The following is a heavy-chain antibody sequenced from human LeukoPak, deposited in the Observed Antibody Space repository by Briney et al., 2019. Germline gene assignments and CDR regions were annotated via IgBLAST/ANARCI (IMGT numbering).Heavy chain of an antibody. CDR2: INYSGNT. CDR3: ARGYDY. V-gene: IGHV4-39*01. Sequence: PSETLSLTCTVSGGSIVGSSYYWSWIRQPPGKGLDWIGIINYSGNTYYNPSLRSRVSISVDTSRNQFSLNLNSMTASDTAVYYCARGYDYWGQGTVVTVSS. J-gene: IGHJ4*02. CDR1: GGSIVGSSYY. D-gene: IGHD3-22*01.